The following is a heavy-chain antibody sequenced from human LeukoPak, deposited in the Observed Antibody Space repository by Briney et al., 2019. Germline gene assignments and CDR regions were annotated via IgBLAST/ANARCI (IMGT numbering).Heavy chain of an antibody. Sequence: SETLSLTCAVYGGSFSGYYWSWIRQPPGKGLEWIGEINHSGSTNYNPSLKSRVTISVDTSENQFSLKLSSVTAADTAVYYCARSTIFGVVRARPFDYWGQGTLVTVSS. J-gene: IGHJ4*02. CDR2: INHSGST. V-gene: IGHV4-34*01. D-gene: IGHD3-3*01. CDR1: GGSFSGYY. CDR3: ARSTIFGVVRARPFDY.